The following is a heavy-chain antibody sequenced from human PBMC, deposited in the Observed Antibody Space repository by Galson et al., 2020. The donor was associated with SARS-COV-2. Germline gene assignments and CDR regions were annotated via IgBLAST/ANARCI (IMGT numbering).Heavy chain of an antibody. D-gene: IGHD4-17*01. CDR2: ISGSGPST. Sequence: GESLKISCAASGFTFSNYAMTWVRQAPGNGLEWVSAISGSGPSTYYADSVKGRFTISRDNSKNTLYLQMNSLRADDTAVYYCAKDGLRGDYGQGHFDYWGQGSLVTVSS. CDR1: GFTFSNYA. CDR3: AKDGLRGDYGQGHFDY. J-gene: IGHJ4*02. V-gene: IGHV3-23*01.